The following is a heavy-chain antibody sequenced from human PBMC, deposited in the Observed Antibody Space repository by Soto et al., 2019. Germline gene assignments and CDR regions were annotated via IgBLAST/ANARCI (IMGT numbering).Heavy chain of an antibody. CDR1: GGSISSYY. CDR2: IYYSGST. CDR3: AMVVAATADTTSDY. J-gene: IGHJ4*02. Sequence: PSETLSLTCTVSGGSISSYYWSWIRQPPGKGLEWIGYIYYSGSTNYNPSLKSRVTISVDTSKNQFSLKLSSVTAADTAVYYCAMVVAATADTTSDYWGQGTLVTVSS. D-gene: IGHD2-15*01. V-gene: IGHV4-59*01.